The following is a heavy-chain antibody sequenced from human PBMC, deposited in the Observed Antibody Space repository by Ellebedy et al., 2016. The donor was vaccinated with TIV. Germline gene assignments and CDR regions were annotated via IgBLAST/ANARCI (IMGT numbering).Heavy chain of an antibody. J-gene: IGHJ3*02. CDR3: ARETYNDVDLKLWGIFDI. V-gene: IGHV3-66*01. D-gene: IGHD3-10*01. Sequence: GGSLRLSCAASELTVTSNFMRWVRQAPGKGLAWVSTIAIDSTTYYADSVKGRFTISRDNSKNTLDIKMNSLRAEDTAVYYCARETYNDVDLKLWGIFDIWGQGTMVTVSS. CDR1: ELTVTSNF. CDR2: IAIDSTT.